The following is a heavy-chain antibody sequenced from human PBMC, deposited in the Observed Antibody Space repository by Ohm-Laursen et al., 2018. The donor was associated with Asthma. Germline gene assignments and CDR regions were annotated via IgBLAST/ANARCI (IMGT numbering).Heavy chain of an antibody. CDR1: GGTFSSYD. CDR2: MNPNSGNT. Sequence: GASVKVSCNASGGTFSSYDINWVRQATGQGLEWMGWMNPNSGNTGYAQKFQGRVTMTRNTSISTAYMELSSLRSEDTAVYYCARRDPDFWSGYPTDYWGQGTLVTVSS. V-gene: IGHV1-8*02. J-gene: IGHJ4*02. D-gene: IGHD3-3*01. CDR3: ARRDPDFWSGYPTDY.